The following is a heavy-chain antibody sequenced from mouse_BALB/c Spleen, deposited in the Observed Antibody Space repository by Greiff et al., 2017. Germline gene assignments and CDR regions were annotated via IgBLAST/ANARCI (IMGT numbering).Heavy chain of an antibody. CDR2: INPYNGDT. CDR3: GRRAYARAMDY. Sequence: EVQLQQSGPELVKPGASVKISCKASGYSFTGYYMNWVKQSHGKSLEWIGRINPYNGDTFYNQKFKGKATLTVDTSSSTAHLELLSLTSEDSAVYYCGRRAYARAMDYWGQGTSVTVSS. J-gene: IGHJ4*01. CDR1: GYSFTGYY. D-gene: IGHD6-5*01. V-gene: IGHV1-37*01.